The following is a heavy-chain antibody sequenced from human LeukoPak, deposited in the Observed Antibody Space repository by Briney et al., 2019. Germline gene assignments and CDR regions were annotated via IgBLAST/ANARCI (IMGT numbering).Heavy chain of an antibody. CDR2: INHSGST. V-gene: IGHV4-34*01. Sequence: SETLSLTCAVYGGSFSGYYWSWIRQPPGKGLEWIGEINHSGSTNYSPSLKSRATISVDTSKNQFSLKLSSVTAADTAVYYCARRISGWYFDYWGQGTLVTVSS. D-gene: IGHD6-19*01. CDR1: GGSFSGYY. J-gene: IGHJ4*02. CDR3: ARRISGWYFDY.